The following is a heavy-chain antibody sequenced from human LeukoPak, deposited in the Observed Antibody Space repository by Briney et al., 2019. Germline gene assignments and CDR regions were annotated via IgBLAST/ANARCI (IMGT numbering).Heavy chain of an antibody. J-gene: IGHJ4*02. V-gene: IGHV3-7*01. D-gene: IGHD3-16*01. CDR3: ASGRQLGY. Sequence: GGSLRLSCAASGFTFSSYWVSWVRQAPGKGLEWVANIKQDGSEKYYVDSVKGRFTISRGNAKNSLYLQMNSLRAEDTALYYCASGRQLGYWGQGTLVTVSS. CDR1: GFTFSSYW. CDR2: IKQDGSEK.